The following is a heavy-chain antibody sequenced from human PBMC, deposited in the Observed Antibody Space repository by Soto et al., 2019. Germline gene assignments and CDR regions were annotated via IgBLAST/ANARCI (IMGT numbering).Heavy chain of an antibody. Sequence: GGSLRLSCAVSGFTFKNYVMNWVRQAPGQGLEWVSGIGVNGGGTYYADSVKGRFTISRDDAKNTLFLEMNSLRAEDTAVYYCAKDPKEITYYYETSGYYFDYWGQGTLVTVSS. CDR1: GFTFKNYV. CDR2: IGVNGGGT. J-gene: IGHJ4*02. D-gene: IGHD3-22*01. CDR3: AKDPKEITYYYETSGYYFDY. V-gene: IGHV3-23*01.